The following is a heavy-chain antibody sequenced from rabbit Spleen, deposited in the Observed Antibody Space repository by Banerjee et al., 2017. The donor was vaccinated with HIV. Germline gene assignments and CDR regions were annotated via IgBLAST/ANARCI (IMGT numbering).Heavy chain of an antibody. CDR1: GVSFSGDSY. J-gene: IGHJ4*01. V-gene: IGHV1S40*01. Sequence: QSLEESGGDLVKPGASLTLTCIASGVSFSGDSYMCWVRQAPGKGLEWIACIYAGSSGFTYYASWAKGRFTISKTSSTTVTLQMTSLTAADTAAYFCARDGYSRGWGIILYYFNLWGPGTLVTVS. CDR2: IYAGSSGFT. D-gene: IGHD4-1*01. CDR3: ARDGYSRGWGIILYYFNL.